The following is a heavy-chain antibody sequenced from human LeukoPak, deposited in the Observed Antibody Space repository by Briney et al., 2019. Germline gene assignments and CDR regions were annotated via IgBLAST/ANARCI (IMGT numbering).Heavy chain of an antibody. Sequence: SETLSLTCTVSGGSISSYYWSWIRQPPGKGLEWIGYIYYSGSTNYNPSLKSRVTISVDTSKNQFSLKLSSVTAADTAVYYCARGLHDYVWGSYRYWFDPWGQGTLVTVSS. CDR1: GGSISSYY. J-gene: IGHJ5*02. D-gene: IGHD3-16*02. CDR3: ARGLHDYVWGSYRYWFDP. V-gene: IGHV4-59*01. CDR2: IYYSGST.